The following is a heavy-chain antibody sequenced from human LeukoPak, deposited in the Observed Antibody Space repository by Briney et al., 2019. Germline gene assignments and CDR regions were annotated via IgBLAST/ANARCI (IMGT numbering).Heavy chain of an antibody. CDR1: GGSISSYY. J-gene: IGHJ3*02. CDR2: IYYSGST. V-gene: IGHV4-59*08. Sequence: SETLSLTCTVSGGSISSYYWSWIRQPPGKGLEWIGYIYYSGSTNYNPSLKSRVTISVDTSKNQFSLNLSSVTAADTAVYYCARLTDLGLPDAFDIWGRGTLVTVSS. D-gene: IGHD4/OR15-4a*01. CDR3: ARLTDLGLPDAFDI.